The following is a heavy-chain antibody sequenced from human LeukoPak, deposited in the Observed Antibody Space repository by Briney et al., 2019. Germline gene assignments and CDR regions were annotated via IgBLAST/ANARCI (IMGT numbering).Heavy chain of an antibody. J-gene: IGHJ5*01. CDR2: TYYRSNRYE. V-gene: IGHV6-1*01. CDR1: EDDVSSNSAA. D-gene: IGHD6-6*01. CDR3: ARGDSSSSNNWFVS. Sequence: SQTLSLTCAISEDDVSSNSAAWNWIRQSPSRGLEWLGRTYYRSNRYEDYAVSVKSRIAIRHDTSKNQFSLHLNSVTPEDTAVYYCARGDSSSSNNWFVSWGQGILVTVSS.